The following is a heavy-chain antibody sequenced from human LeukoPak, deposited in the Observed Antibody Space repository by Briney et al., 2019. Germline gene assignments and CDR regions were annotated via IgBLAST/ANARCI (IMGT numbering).Heavy chain of an antibody. CDR2: IYYSGST. CDR1: GGSISSYY. J-gene: IGHJ3*02. V-gene: IGHV4-59*12. CDR3: ARGGRRDAFDI. Sequence: SETLSLTCTVSGGSISSYYWSWIRQPPGKGLEWIGYIYYSGSTNYNPPLKSRVTMSVDTSKNQFSLKLSSVTAADTAVYYCARGGRRDAFDIWGQGTMVTVSS.